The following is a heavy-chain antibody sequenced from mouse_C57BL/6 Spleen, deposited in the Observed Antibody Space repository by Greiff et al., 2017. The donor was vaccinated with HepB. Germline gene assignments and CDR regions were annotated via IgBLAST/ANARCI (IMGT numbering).Heavy chain of an antibody. Sequence: QVQLQQPGAELVKPGASVKLSCKASGYTFPSYWMQWVKQRPGQGLEWIGEIDPSDSYTNYNQKFKGKATLTVDTSSSTAYMQLSSLTSEDSAVYYCARQLRLAYYAMDYWGQGTSVTVSS. CDR3: ARQLRLAYYAMDY. D-gene: IGHD3-2*02. J-gene: IGHJ4*01. CDR1: GYTFPSYW. CDR2: IDPSDSYT. V-gene: IGHV1-50*01.